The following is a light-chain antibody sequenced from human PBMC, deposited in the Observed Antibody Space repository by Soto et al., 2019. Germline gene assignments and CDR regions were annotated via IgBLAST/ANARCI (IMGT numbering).Light chain of an antibody. J-gene: IGKJ1*01. CDR3: QQGYSSRWT. Sequence: DIQMTQSPSSLSASVGDRVTITCRASQNIRSYLNWYQQKPGKAPQLLIYATSSLQTGVPSRFSAGGSGTDFSLVISDLQPEDSVTYYCQQGYSSRWTSGRGTKVEI. CDR1: QNIRSY. V-gene: IGKV1-39*01. CDR2: ATS.